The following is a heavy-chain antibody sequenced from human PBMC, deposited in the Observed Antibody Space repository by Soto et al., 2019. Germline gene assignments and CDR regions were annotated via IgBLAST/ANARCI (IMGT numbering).Heavy chain of an antibody. CDR1: GYTFTSYD. CDR2: MNPNSGNT. CDR3: ARGWVAARPHYYYGMDV. V-gene: IGHV1-8*01. D-gene: IGHD6-6*01. J-gene: IGHJ6*02. Sequence: QVQLVQSGAEVKKPGASVKVSCKASGYTFTSYDINWVRQATGQGLEWMGWMNPNSGNTGYAQKFQGRVTMTSNTSISTAYMELGSLRSEDTAVYYCARGWVAARPHYYYGMDVWGQGTTVTVSS.